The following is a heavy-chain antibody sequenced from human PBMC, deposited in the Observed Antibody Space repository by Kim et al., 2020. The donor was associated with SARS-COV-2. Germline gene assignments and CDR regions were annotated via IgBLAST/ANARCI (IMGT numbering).Heavy chain of an antibody. J-gene: IGHJ6*02. Sequence: LKSRGTISGDTSKNQFSLKLSSVTAADTAVYYCARGIQLWSPHYYDYGMDVWGQGTTVTVSS. D-gene: IGHD5-18*01. CDR3: ARGIQLWSPHYYDYGMDV. V-gene: IGHV4-34*01.